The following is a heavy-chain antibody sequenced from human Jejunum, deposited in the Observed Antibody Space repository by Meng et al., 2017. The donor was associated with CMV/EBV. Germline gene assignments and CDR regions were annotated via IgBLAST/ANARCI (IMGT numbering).Heavy chain of an antibody. D-gene: IGHD4-11*01. J-gene: IGHJ4*02. CDR3: ARDPSMRVTLDS. CDR2: ISFDGSNK. CDR1: GFTFSNYG. V-gene: IGHV3-30-3*01. Sequence: VQLVESGGGVVQPGRSLRRSCAASGFTFSNYGLEWVRQAPGKGLEWVALISFDGSNKYYSDSVKGRFTISRDDSKNTLYLQMNSLRTEDTAVYYCARDPSMRVTLDSWGPGTLVTVSS.